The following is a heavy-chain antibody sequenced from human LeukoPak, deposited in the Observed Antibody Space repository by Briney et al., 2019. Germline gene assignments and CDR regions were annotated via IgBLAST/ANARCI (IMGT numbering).Heavy chain of an antibody. J-gene: IGHJ5*02. D-gene: IGHD6-19*01. CDR1: GFTFSSYE. CDR3: ARPRGGQWLVGYNWFDP. Sequence: PGGSLRLSCAASGFTFSSYEMNWVRQAPGKGLEWVSYISSSGSTIYYADSVKGRFTISRDNAKNSLYQQMNSLRAEDTAVYYCARPRGGQWLVGYNWFDPWGQGTLVTVSS. CDR2: ISSSGSTI. V-gene: IGHV3-48*03.